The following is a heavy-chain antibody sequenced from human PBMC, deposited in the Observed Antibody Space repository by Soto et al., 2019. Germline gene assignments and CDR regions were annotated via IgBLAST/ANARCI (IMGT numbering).Heavy chain of an antibody. Sequence: QVQLQQWGAGLLKPSETLSLTCTVYGGSFSGNYWSWIRQPPGMGLEWIGEISHSGTTNYNPSLLSRVTISVDTSKNQFSLKLSFVTAADTAIYYCARGHLPGGNTFYYDYWGQGTLVTVSS. J-gene: IGHJ4*02. D-gene: IGHD2-15*01. CDR1: GGSFSGNY. CDR2: ISHSGTT. V-gene: IGHV4-34*01. CDR3: ARGHLPGGNTFYYDY.